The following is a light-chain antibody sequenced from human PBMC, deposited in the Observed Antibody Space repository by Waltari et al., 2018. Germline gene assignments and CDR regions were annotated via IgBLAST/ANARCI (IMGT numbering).Light chain of an antibody. J-gene: IGLJ2*01. CDR2: DVN. CDR3: SSFTTSSTLL. V-gene: IGLV2-14*03. CDR1: SSDVGAFHS. Sequence: QSALTQPASVSASPGESITIPCTATSSDVGAFHSVSWYQQHSGKAPKFMIYDVNNRPSGVSHRFSGSKSGNTASLTISGLQAEDEAVYYCSSFTTSSTLLFGGGTKLTVL.